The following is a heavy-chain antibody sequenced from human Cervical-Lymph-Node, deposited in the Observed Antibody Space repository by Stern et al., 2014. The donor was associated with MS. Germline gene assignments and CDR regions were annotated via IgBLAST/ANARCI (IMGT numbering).Heavy chain of an antibody. V-gene: IGHV1-69*01. CDR2: IFPVFGTP. CDR1: GGTFSKFP. D-gene: IGHD1-14*01. Sequence: VQLVESGAEVTKPGSSVKVSCKASGGTFSKFPMSWVRQAPGQGIEWMGGIFPVFGTPTSVQWFRGSVTITADVSTSTVYMELSSLRSDDTAVYYRALSSETSDRWSSLGYDLGGQGTLVTV. CDR3: ALSSETSDRWSSLGYDL. J-gene: IGHJ5*02.